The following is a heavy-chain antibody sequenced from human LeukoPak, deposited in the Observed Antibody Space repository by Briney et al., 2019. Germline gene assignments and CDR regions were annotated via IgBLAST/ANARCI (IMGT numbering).Heavy chain of an antibody. CDR3: ARARGVVVVPAAISLDY. V-gene: IGHV1-69*04. J-gene: IGHJ4*02. CDR2: IIPVFGVA. Sequence: SVKVSCKVSGGTFSSNAISWVRQAPGQGLEWMGRIIPVFGVANYAEKFQGRVTITADKSTSTAYMELSSLRSEDTAVYYCARARGVVVVPAAISLDYWGQGTLVTVSS. D-gene: IGHD2-2*01. CDR1: GGTFSSNA.